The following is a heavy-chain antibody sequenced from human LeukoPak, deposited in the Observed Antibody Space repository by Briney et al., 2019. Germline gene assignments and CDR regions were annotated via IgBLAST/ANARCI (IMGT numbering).Heavy chain of an antibody. D-gene: IGHD3-22*01. J-gene: IGHJ1*01. Sequence: ASVKVSCEASGKTFIGYYMHWVRQAPGQGLEWMGWINPDSGGTDYAQKFQGRVTMTRDTSISTAYMELSSLSSDDTAVYYCARVDRHSRGYYFRYFHHWGQGTLVTVSS. CDR1: GKTFIGYY. CDR3: ARVDRHSRGYYFRYFHH. V-gene: IGHV1-2*02. CDR2: INPDSGGT.